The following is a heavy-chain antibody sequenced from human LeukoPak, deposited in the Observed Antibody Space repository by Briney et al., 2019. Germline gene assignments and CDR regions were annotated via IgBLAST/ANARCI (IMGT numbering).Heavy chain of an antibody. D-gene: IGHD4-23*01. CDR1: GFTFSDYS. CDR3: ARDRWYAFDI. CDR2: ISSDTI. J-gene: IGHJ3*02. Sequence: GGSLRLSCAASGFTFSDYSMNWVRQAPGKGLEWVSYISSDTIHYTDSVKGRFTISRDIAKNSLYLQMDSLRAEDTAVYYCARDRWYAFDIWGQGTMVTVSS. V-gene: IGHV3-48*04.